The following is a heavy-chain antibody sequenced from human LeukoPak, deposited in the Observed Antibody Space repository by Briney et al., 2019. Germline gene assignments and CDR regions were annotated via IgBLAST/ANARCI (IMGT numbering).Heavy chain of an antibody. CDR3: ARELDYGFDY. V-gene: IGHV1-18*01. Sequence: ASVKVSCKASGYTFSSYSLNWVRQAPGQGLEWMGWINSYNGNTKYAQKLQGRVTITTDTSTSTAYMELRSLGSDDTAMYYCARELDYGFDYWGQGTLVTVSS. J-gene: IGHJ4*02. CDR2: INSYNGNT. CDR1: GYTFSSYS. D-gene: IGHD4-17*01.